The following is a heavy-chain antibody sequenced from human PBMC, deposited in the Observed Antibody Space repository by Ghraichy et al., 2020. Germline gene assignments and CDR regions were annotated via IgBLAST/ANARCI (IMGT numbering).Heavy chain of an antibody. CDR2: INHSGST. CDR3: ARSYDSSGYWGY. Sequence: SETLSLTCAVYGGSFSGYYWSWIRQPPGKGLEWIGEINHSGSTNYNPSLKSRVTISVDTSKNQFSLKLSSVTAADTAVYYCARSYDSSGYWGYWGQGTLVTVS. J-gene: IGHJ4*02. V-gene: IGHV4-34*01. CDR1: GGSFSGYY. D-gene: IGHD3-22*01.